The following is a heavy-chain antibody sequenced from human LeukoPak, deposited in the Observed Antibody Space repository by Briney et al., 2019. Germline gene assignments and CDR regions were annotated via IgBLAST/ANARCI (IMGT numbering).Heavy chain of an antibody. D-gene: IGHD3-10*02. CDR1: GFTFSNYG. CDR3: AELGITMIGGV. Sequence: GGSLRLSCAASGFTFSNYGMHWVRQAPGKGLEWVSYISSSGSTIYYANSVKGRFTISRDNAKNSLYLQMNSLRAEDTAVYYCAELGITMIGGVWGKGTTVTISS. CDR2: ISSSGSTI. J-gene: IGHJ6*04. V-gene: IGHV3-48*04.